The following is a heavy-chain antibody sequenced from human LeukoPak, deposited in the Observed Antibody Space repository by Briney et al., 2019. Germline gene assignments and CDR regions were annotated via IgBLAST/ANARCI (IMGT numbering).Heavy chain of an antibody. CDR1: GGTFSSYA. D-gene: IGHD2-15*01. V-gene: IGHV1-69*13. CDR3: ARDLCGSCYLSFDY. Sequence: GASVKVSCKASGGTFSSYAISWVRQAPGQGLEWMGGIIPIFGTANYAQKFQGRVTITADESTSTAYMELRSLRSDDTAVYYCARDLCGSCYLSFDYWGQGTLVTVSS. J-gene: IGHJ4*02. CDR2: IIPIFGTA.